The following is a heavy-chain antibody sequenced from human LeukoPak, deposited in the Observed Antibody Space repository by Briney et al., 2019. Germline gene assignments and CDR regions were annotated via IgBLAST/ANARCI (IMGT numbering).Heavy chain of an antibody. CDR3: ARDLTPRIAVVGGSDWDAFDI. D-gene: IGHD6-19*01. V-gene: IGHV7-4-1*02. Sequence: GASVKVSCKASGYTFTRYAMNWVRQAPGQGLEWMGWINTNTGNPTYAQGFTGRFVFSSDTSVSTAYLQISGLKAEDTAVYYCARDLTPRIAVVGGSDWDAFDIWGQGTMVTVSS. J-gene: IGHJ3*02. CDR1: GYTFTRYA. CDR2: INTNTGNP.